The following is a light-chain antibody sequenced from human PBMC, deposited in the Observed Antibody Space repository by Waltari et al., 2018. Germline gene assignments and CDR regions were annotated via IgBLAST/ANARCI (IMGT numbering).Light chain of an antibody. V-gene: IGLV4-69*01. CDR1: SGHSNFV. Sequence: QLVVTQPPSASASLGASVKLTFALSSGHSNFVIAWHQQQSGQGPRFLMKLYSNGSHTKGDGVPHCFSGSSSGAERFLIISSLQSADEADYYCQTWGNGIRVFGGGTKLTVL. J-gene: IGLJ3*02. CDR3: QTWGNGIRV. CDR2: LYSNGSH.